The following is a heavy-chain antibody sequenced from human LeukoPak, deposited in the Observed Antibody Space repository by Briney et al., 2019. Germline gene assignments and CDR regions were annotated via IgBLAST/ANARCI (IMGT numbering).Heavy chain of an antibody. CDR1: DLTFSTYA. CDR3: AKDLEQWLVLGAFDI. J-gene: IGHJ3*02. V-gene: IGHV3-30*18. CDR2: ISYDGSNK. Sequence: GGSLRLSCAASDLTFSTYAMHWVRQAPGKGLEWVAVISYDGSNKYYADSVKGRFTISRDNSKNTLYLQMNSLRAEDTAVYYCAKDLEQWLVLGAFDIWGQGTMVTVSS. D-gene: IGHD6-19*01.